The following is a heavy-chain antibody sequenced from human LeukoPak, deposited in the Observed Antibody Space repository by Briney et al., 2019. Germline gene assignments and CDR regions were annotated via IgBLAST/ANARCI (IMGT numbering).Heavy chain of an antibody. V-gene: IGHV1-18*01. CDR3: ARDHSSSCQLFDY. CDR1: GYIFTNYG. CDR2: TSVYNGNI. D-gene: IGHD6-13*01. J-gene: IGHJ4*02. Sequence: ASVKVSCKASGYIFTNYGFSWVRQAPGQGLEWMGWTSVYNGNIHYAQKRQGRVTLTTDTSTTTAYMELRNLRSDDTAVYYCARDHSSSCQLFDYWGQGALVTVSS.